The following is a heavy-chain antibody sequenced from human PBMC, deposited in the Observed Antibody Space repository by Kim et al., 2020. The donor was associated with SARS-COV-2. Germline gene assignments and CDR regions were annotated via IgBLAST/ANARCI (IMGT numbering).Heavy chain of an antibody. V-gene: IGHV1-18*01. CDR3: ARDYKQQLVRGDYYYGMDV. CDR2: ISAYNGNT. CDR1: GYTFTSYG. D-gene: IGHD6-13*01. Sequence: ASVKVSCKASGYTFTSYGISWVRQAPGQGLEWMGWISAYNGNTNYAQKLQGRVTMTTDTSTSTAYMELRSLRSDDTAVYYCARDYKQQLVRGDYYYGMDVWGQGTTVTVSS. J-gene: IGHJ6*02.